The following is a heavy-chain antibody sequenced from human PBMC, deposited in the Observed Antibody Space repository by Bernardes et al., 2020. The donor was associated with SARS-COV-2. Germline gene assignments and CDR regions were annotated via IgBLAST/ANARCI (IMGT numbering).Heavy chain of an antibody. V-gene: IGHV2-5*01. J-gene: IGHJ4*02. CDR2: IYWSDDK. CDR3: VHDLRWRTLGY. Sequence: SGHTLGKPTQTLTLTCPFSGFSLSPTGVGVGWIRQPPGKALEWLALIYWSDDKRYSPSLRSRLTITKDTSKNQVVLTMTNLDPVDTATYYCVHDLRWRTLGYWGQGTLVTVSS. D-gene: IGHD4-17*01. CDR1: GFSLSPTGVG.